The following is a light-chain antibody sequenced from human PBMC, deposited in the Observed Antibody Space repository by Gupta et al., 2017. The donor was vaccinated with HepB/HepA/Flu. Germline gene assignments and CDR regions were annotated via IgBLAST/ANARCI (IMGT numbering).Light chain of an antibody. J-gene: IGKJ4*02. CDR1: QSINTR. CDR3: QQDNNYTRT. CDR2: KAS. V-gene: IGKV1-5*03. Sequence: DLQMTQSPSTLSASVGDRVTITCRASQSINTRLAWYQQNPGKAPKLLIYKASSLQSGVPSRFSGSGSGTEFTLTVSILHPDDFATYYCQQDNNYTRTFGEGTKVGIK.